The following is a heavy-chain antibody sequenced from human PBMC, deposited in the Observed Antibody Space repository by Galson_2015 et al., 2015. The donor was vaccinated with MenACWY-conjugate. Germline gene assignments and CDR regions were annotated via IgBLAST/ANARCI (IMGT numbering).Heavy chain of an antibody. J-gene: IGHJ1*01. V-gene: IGHV3-48*01. D-gene: IGHD6-13*01. CDR3: ARRDSSSWYRQYFQH. CDR1: GFTFSSYR. Sequence: SLRLSCAASGFTFSSYRMNWVRQAPGKGLEWVSYISDSSNTIVYADSVKGRFTISRDDAKNTLYLQMNSLRAEDTAVYYCARRDSSSWYRQYFQHWGPGILVTVSS. CDR2: ISDSSNTI.